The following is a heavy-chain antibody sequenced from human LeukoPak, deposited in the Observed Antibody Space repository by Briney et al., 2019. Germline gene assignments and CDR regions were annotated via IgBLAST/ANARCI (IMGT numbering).Heavy chain of an antibody. CDR3: AKGHSGSYSPLFHY. J-gene: IGHJ4*02. V-gene: IGHV3-21*04. CDR1: GFTFSSYS. D-gene: IGHD3-10*01. CDR2: ISSSSGYI. Sequence: PGGSLRLSCAASGFTFSSYSMNWVRQAPGKGLEWVSSISSSSGYIYYADSVKGRFTISRDNSQNTLYLQMNSLSAEDTAVYYCAKGHSGSYSPLFHYWGQGTLVTVSS.